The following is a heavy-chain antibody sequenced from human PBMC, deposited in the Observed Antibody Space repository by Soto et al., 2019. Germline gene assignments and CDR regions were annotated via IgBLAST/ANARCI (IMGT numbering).Heavy chain of an antibody. V-gene: IGHV4-30-2*01. D-gene: IGHD7-27*01. CDR3: ARAVAPYLGTWFDP. CDR1: GGSISSGNSYS. CDR2: ISHSGST. J-gene: IGHJ5*02. Sequence: QLQLQESGSGLVKPSQTLSLTCAVSGGSISSGNSYSWSWIRWPPGKGLEWIGSISHSGSTSYNPSLKGRVTMSVDKSKNQFSLNLSSVTAADMAVYYCARAVAPYLGTWFDPWGQGTLVIVSS.